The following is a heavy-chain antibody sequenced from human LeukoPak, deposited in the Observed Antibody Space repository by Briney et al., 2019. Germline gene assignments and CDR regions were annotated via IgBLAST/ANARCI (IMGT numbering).Heavy chain of an antibody. CDR1: LVSISNYY. CDR3: ARESRVFIGDGYFLDS. Sequence: PSETLSLTCTASLVSISNYYWSWIRQPAGKGLEWIGRLYIGRDTDYNPSLKGRVTMSADTSNSQFSLRLTSVTAADTAVYYCARESRVFIGDGYFLDSWGPGTLITVSS. CDR2: LYIGRDT. D-gene: IGHD3-22*01. J-gene: IGHJ4*02. V-gene: IGHV4-4*07.